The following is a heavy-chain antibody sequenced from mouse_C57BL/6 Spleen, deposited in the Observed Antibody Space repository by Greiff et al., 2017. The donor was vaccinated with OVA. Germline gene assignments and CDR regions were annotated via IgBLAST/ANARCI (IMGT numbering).Heavy chain of an antibody. CDR2: IYPRSGNT. D-gene: IGHD1-1*01. CDR3: ARRAITTVVEEFAY. J-gene: IGHJ3*01. CDR1: GYTFTSYG. Sequence: QVQLQQSGAELARPGASVKLSCKASGYTFTSYGISWVKQRTGQGLEWIGEIYPRSGNTYYNEKLKGKATLTADKSSSTAYMELRSLTSEDSAVYFCARRAITTVVEEFAYWGQGTLVTVSA. V-gene: IGHV1-81*01.